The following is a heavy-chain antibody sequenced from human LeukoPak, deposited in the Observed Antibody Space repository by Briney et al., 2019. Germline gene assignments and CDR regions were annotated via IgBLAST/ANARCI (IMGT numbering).Heavy chain of an antibody. V-gene: IGHV3-48*03. J-gene: IGHJ4*02. CDR3: ARDNYDSSGYYFD. CDR2: ISSSGSTT. D-gene: IGHD3-22*01. CDR1: GFTFSSYE. Sequence: GGSLRLSCAASGFTFSSYEMNWVRQAPGKGLEWVSYISSSGSTTHYADSVKGRFTISRDNAKKSLYLQMNSLRAADTAVYYCARDNYDSSGYYFDWGQGTLVTVSS.